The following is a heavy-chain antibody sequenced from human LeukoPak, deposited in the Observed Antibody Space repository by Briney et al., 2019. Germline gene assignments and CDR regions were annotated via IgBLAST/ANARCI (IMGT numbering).Heavy chain of an antibody. CDR1: GGSISSGGYS. J-gene: IGHJ2*01. Sequence: SETLSLTCAVSGGSISSGGYSWRWIRQPPGKGLEWIGYIYHSGSTYYNPSLKSRVTISVDRSKNQFSLKLSSVTAADTAVYYCGGGVGYFDLWGRGTLVTVSS. V-gene: IGHV4-30-2*01. D-gene: IGHD2-21*01. CDR3: GGGVGYFDL. CDR2: IYHSGST.